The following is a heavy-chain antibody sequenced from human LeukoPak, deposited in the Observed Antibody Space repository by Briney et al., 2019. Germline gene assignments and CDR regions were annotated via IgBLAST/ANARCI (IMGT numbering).Heavy chain of an antibody. Sequence: SETLSLTCSVSGGSISPYYWSWFRQPPGKGLEWIGYIFHSGITTYHPSLKSRVTISLDSSKNQFFLRLTSVTAADTAMYYCARAETLAAIYFDFWGQGSLVTVSS. CDR2: IFHSGIT. V-gene: IGHV4-59*01. CDR1: GGSISPYY. CDR3: ARAETLAAIYFDF. D-gene: IGHD6-25*01. J-gene: IGHJ4*02.